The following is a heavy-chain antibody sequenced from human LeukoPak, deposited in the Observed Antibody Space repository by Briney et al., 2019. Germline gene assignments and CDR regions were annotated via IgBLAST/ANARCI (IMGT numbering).Heavy chain of an antibody. J-gene: IGHJ3*02. CDR3: AREVDGCSGGSCYSGDAFDI. D-gene: IGHD2-15*01. CDR2: FSSSSSTI. Sequence: GGSLRLSCAASGFTFSSYSMNWVRQARGKGLEWVSYFSSSSSTIYYADSVKGRFTISRDNAKNSLYLQMNSLRDEDTAVYYCAREVDGCSGGSCYSGDAFDIWGQGTMVTVSS. CDR1: GFTFSSYS. V-gene: IGHV3-48*02.